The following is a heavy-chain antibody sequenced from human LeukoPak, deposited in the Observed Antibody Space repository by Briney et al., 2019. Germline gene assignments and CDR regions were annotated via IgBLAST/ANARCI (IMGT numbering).Heavy chain of an antibody. CDR3: AKDVYYGSGILGY. D-gene: IGHD3-10*01. J-gene: IGHJ4*02. V-gene: IGHV3-30*18. CDR2: ISYDGSNK. Sequence: GGSLRLSCVVSGVSVSNNFITWVRQAPGKGLEWVAVISYDGSNKYYADSVKGRFTISRDNSKNTLYLQMNSLRAEDTAVYYCAKDVYYGSGILGYWGQGTLVTVSS. CDR1: GVSVSNNF.